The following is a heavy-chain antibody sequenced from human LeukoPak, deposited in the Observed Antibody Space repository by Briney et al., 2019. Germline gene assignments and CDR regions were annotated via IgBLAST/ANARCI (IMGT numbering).Heavy chain of an antibody. CDR3: ARHVLGGYNLHGGYFDY. Sequence: SETLSLTCTVSGGPISGFYWSWMRQSPGKGLEWVAYIYNRGSTNSNPSLQSRVTISVDTSKNQFSLNLSSVTAADTAIYYCARHVLGGYNLHGGYFDYWGQGTLVAVSS. V-gene: IGHV4-59*08. D-gene: IGHD1-1*01. J-gene: IGHJ4*03. CDR1: GGPISGFY. CDR2: IYNRGST.